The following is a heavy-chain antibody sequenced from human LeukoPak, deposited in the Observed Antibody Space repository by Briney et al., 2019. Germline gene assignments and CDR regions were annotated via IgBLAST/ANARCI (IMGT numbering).Heavy chain of an antibody. D-gene: IGHD3-22*01. Sequence: PSETLSLTCSVSDDSITMYYWTWIRQPPGKGLEWIGYVDHTGSTNFNPSLNGRVSISRDTTKNLFSLKLSSVTAADTAVYFCARDYDSRASSWGQGTLVTVSS. J-gene: IGHJ5*02. CDR1: DDSITMYY. CDR3: ARDYDSRASS. V-gene: IGHV4-59*01. CDR2: VDHTGST.